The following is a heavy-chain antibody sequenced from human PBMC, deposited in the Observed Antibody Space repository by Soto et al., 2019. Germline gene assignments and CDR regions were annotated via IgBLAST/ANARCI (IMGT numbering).Heavy chain of an antibody. CDR1: GCTFSSYA. Sequence: PGGSLRLSCTASGCTFSSYARSWVRQAPGKGLEWVSAISGSGGSTYYADSVKGRFTISRDNSKNTLYLQMNSLRAEDTAVYYCAKGYYQLLYTIDYWGQGTLVTVSS. CDR3: AKGYYQLLYTIDY. V-gene: IGHV3-23*01. D-gene: IGHD2-2*02. J-gene: IGHJ4*02. CDR2: ISGSGGST.